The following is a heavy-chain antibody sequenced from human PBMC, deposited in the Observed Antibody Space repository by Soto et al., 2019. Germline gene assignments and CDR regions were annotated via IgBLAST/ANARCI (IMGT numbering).Heavy chain of an antibody. Sequence: GGSLRLSCAASGFNFSSDAMSRVRQAPGKGLEWVSAISGSGGSTYYAGSVKGRFTIPRDNSKSTLYLQMNSLRAEDTAVYYCAKARTSFAFDYWGQGTLVTVSS. J-gene: IGHJ4*02. CDR1: GFNFSSDA. V-gene: IGHV3-23*01. CDR3: AKARTSFAFDY. D-gene: IGHD1-26*01. CDR2: ISGSGGST.